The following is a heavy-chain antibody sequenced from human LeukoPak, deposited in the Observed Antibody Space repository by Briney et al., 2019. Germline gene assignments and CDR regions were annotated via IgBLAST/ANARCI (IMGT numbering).Heavy chain of an antibody. J-gene: IGHJ5*02. V-gene: IGHV1-2*02. D-gene: IGHD3-10*01. CDR3: ARDGSGSYYAWFDP. CDR1: GYTFTGYY. Sequence: ASVKVSCKASGYTFTGYYMHWVRQAPGQELEWMGWINPNSGGTNYAQKFQGRVTMTRDTSISTAYMELSRLRSDDTAVYYCARDGSGSYYAWFDPWGQGTLVTVSS. CDR2: INPNSGGT.